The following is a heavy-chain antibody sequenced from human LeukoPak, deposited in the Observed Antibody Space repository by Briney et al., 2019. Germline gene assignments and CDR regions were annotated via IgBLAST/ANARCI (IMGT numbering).Heavy chain of an antibody. CDR2: ISWNSGSI. J-gene: IGHJ3*02. V-gene: IGHV3-9*01. CDR1: GFTFDDYA. CDR3: AKGDLWRRTDAFDI. Sequence: GGSLRLSCAASGFTFDDYAMHWVRQAPGKGLEWVSGISWNSGSIGYADSVKGRFTISRDNAKNSLYLQMNSLRAEDTALYYCAKGDLWRRTDAFDIWGQGTMVTVSS. D-gene: IGHD2-21*02.